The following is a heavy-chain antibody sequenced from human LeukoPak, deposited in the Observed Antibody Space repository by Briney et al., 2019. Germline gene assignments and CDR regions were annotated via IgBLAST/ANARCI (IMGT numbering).Heavy chain of an antibody. D-gene: IGHD1-26*01. CDR3: ARVRGSYHHDGFDI. CDR2: ISSSSSYI. Sequence: GGSLRLSCAASGFTFSSYSMNWVRQAPGKGLEWVSSISSSSSYIYYADSVKGRFTISRDNAKNSLYLQMNSLRAEDTSVYYCARVRGSYHHDGFDIWGQGTMVTVSS. CDR1: GFTFSSYS. V-gene: IGHV3-21*01. J-gene: IGHJ3*02.